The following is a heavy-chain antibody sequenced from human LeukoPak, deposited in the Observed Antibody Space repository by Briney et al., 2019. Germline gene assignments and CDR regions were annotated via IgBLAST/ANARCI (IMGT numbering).Heavy chain of an antibody. CDR2: VFHSGST. V-gene: IGHV4-4*02. CDR3: ARDPRYYGSGSYQDY. Sequence: PSETLSLTCAVSVGSTSRSNGWSWVRQPPGKGLEWIGIVFHSGSTYYNPSIKSRVTISVDTSKNQFSLKLSSVTAADTAVYYCARDPRYYGSGSYQDYWGQGTLVTVSS. D-gene: IGHD3-10*01. J-gene: IGHJ4*02. CDR1: VGSTSRSNG.